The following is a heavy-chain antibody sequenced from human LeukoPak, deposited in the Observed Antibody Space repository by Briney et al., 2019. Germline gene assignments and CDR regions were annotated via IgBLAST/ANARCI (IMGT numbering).Heavy chain of an antibody. Sequence: PSQTLPLTCTVSVDSISRGSDYGSWISQPAGEGLDWHGRIYTSGSTNYNPSLKSRVTISVDTSKNQFSLKLSSVTAADTAVYYCAHSGTRDYYYGMDVWGQGTTVTVSS. D-gene: IGHD1-26*01. CDR2: IYTSGST. CDR1: VDSISRGSDY. CDR3: AHSGTRDYYYGMDV. V-gene: IGHV4-61*02. J-gene: IGHJ6*02.